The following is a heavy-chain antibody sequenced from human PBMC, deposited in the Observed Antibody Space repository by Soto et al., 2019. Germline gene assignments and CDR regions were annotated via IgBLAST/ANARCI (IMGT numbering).Heavy chain of an antibody. V-gene: IGHV4-34*01. Sequence: SETLSLTCAVYGGSFSGYYWSWIRQPPGKGLEWIGEINHSGSTNYNPSLKSRVTISVDTSKNQFSLKLSSVTAADTAVYYCAREPNSGSFNDYWGRGTLVTVSS. CDR1: GGSFSGYY. D-gene: IGHD1-26*01. CDR3: AREPNSGSFNDY. CDR2: INHSGST. J-gene: IGHJ4*02.